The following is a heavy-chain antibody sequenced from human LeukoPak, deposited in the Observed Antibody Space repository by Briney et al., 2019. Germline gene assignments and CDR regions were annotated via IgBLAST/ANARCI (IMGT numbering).Heavy chain of an antibody. J-gene: IGHJ4*02. CDR2: ISSSGSTI. V-gene: IGHV3-48*03. CDR1: GFTFSSYE. CDR3: ATYKNQPHTLFFDF. Sequence: GGSLRLSCAASGFTFSSYEMNWVRQAPGKGLEWVSYISSSGSTIYSADSVKGRFTISRDNAKNSLYLQMNSLRAEDTAVYYCATYKNQPHTLFFDFWGQGALVTVSA. D-gene: IGHD1-1*01.